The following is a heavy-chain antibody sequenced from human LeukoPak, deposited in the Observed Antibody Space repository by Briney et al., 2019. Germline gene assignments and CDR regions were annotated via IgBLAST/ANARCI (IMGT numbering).Heavy chain of an antibody. CDR3: AKDFLIVVVVAATSPLDY. CDR1: GFTFSSYG. Sequence: PGGSLRLSCAASGFTFSSYGMHWVRQAPGKGLEWVAVISYDGSNKYYADSVKGRFTISRDNSKNTLYLQMNSLRAEDTAVYYCAKDFLIVVVVAATSPLDYWGQGTLVTVSS. V-gene: IGHV3-30*18. D-gene: IGHD2-15*01. CDR2: ISYDGSNK. J-gene: IGHJ4*02.